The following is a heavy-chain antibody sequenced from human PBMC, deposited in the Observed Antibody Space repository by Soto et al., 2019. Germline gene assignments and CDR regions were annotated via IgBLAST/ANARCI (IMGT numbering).Heavy chain of an antibody. CDR3: ARDSSAEARRGGMDV. J-gene: IGHJ6*02. CDR1: GFTFSSYS. V-gene: IGHV3-48*02. CDR2: ISNTSGTR. D-gene: IGHD3-22*01. Sequence: EVQLVESGGGLVQPGGSLRLSCAASGFTFSSYSMNWVRQAPGKGLEWVSYISNTSGTRYYADSVKGRITISRDNAKNSLYLKLNSLREEDTAVYYCARDSSAEARRGGMDVWGQGITVTVSS.